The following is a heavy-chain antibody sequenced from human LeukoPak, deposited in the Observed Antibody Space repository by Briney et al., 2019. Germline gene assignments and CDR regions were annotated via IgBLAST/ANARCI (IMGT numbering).Heavy chain of an antibody. V-gene: IGHV3-48*04. CDR1: GFIFSSHS. CDR3: ARDILTGYYIN. D-gene: IGHD3-9*01. CDR2: ISSSGSTI. J-gene: IGHJ4*02. Sequence: PGGSLRLSCTDSGFIFSSHSMNWVRQAPGKGLEWVSYISSSGSTIYYADSVKGRFTISRDNAKNSLYLQMNSLRAEDTAVYYCARDILTGYYINWGQGTLVTVSS.